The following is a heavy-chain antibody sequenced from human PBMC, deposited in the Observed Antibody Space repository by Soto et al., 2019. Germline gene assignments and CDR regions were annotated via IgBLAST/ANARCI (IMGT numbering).Heavy chain of an antibody. CDR3: AICRDTMITCYYHQGMDV. Sequence: SESLSLPCAFYGVSVSGYSWRWHRQPPEKGLEWIGEINHSGSTNYNPSLKSRVTISVDTSKNQFSLKLSSVTAADTAVYYCAICRDTMITCYYHQGMDVWVQGNTVTGS. V-gene: IGHV4-34*01. CDR1: GVSVSGYS. J-gene: IGHJ6*02. CDR2: INHSGST. D-gene: IGHD3-22*01.